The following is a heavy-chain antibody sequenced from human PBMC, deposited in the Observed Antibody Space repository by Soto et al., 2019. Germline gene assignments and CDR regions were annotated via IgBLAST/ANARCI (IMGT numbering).Heavy chain of an antibody. J-gene: IGHJ5*02. V-gene: IGHV4-59*01. CDR2: IYYSGST. CDR3: ARDLYSSSWYEENWFDP. Sequence: XETLSLTCTVSGCSISSYYWSWIRQPPGKGLEWIGYIYYSGSTNYNPSLKSRVTISVDTSKNQFSLKLSSVTAADTAVYYCARDLYSSSWYEENWFDPWGQGTLVTVSS. D-gene: IGHD6-13*01. CDR1: GCSISSYY.